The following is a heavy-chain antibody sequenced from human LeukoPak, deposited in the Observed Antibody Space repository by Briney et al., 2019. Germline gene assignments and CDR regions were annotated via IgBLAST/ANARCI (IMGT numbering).Heavy chain of an antibody. Sequence: SETLSLTCTVSGGSISSYYWSWIRQPAGKGLEWIGRIYTSGSTNYNPSLKSRVTISVDTSKNQFSPKLSSVTAADTAVYYCARVGRSSSGWLPDYWGQGTLVTVSS. J-gene: IGHJ4*02. CDR1: GGSISSYY. CDR2: IYTSGST. CDR3: ARVGRSSSGWLPDY. V-gene: IGHV4-4*07. D-gene: IGHD6-19*01.